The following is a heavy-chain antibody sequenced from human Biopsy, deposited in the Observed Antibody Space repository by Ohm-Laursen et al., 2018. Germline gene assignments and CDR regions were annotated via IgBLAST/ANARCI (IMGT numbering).Heavy chain of an antibody. CDR1: GFRFDDYA. J-gene: IGHJ3*01. CDR2: ISWNGGTI. D-gene: IGHD1-26*01. Sequence: SLRLSCTASGFRFDDYAMHWVRQVPGKGLEWVSGISWNGGTIGYADSVKGRFTISRDDAKNSPHLQMDSLRPEDTALYYCAKACCSGSYYDGFDVWGQGTVVTVSS. V-gene: IGHV3-9*01. CDR3: AKACCSGSYYDGFDV.